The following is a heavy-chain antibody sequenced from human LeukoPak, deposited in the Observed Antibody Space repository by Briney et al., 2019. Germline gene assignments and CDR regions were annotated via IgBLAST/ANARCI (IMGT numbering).Heavy chain of an antibody. CDR2: IKQDGSEK. J-gene: IGHJ6*03. V-gene: IGHV3-7*01. CDR3: ARGRYYYYYYMDV. CDR1: GFTFSSYW. Sequence: PGGSLRLSCAASGFTFSSYWMSWVRQAPGKGLEWVANIKQDGSEKYYVDSVKGRFTISRDNAKNSLYLQMNSLRAEDTAVYYCARGRYYYYYYMDVWGKGTTVTVSS.